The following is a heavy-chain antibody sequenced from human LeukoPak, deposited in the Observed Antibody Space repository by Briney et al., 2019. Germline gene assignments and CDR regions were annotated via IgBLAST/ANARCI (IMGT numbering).Heavy chain of an antibody. CDR1: GGSISSSNW. D-gene: IGHD6-13*01. V-gene: IGHV4-4*02. J-gene: IGHJ4*02. Sequence: PSETLSLTCAVSGGSISSSNWWSWVRQPPGKGLEWIGEIYHSGSTNYNPSLKSRVTISVDKSKNQFSLRLSSVTAADTAVYYCARGWIAAAGHYFDYWGQGTLVTVSS. CDR2: IYHSGST. CDR3: ARGWIAAAGHYFDY.